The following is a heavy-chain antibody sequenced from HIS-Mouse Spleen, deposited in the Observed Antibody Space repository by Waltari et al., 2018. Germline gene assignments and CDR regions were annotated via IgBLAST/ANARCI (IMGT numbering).Heavy chain of an antibody. J-gene: IGHJ6*02. D-gene: IGHD2-2*01. CDR2: MNPNSGNT. CDR1: GYTFTRYD. V-gene: IGHV1-8*01. Sequence: QVQLVQSGAEVKKPGASVKVSCKASGYTFTRYDINWVRQATGQGLEWMGWMNPNSGNTGYAQKFQGRVTMTRNTSISTAYMELSSLRSEDTAVYYCARGFPGYCSSTSCYGAYYYYGMDVWGQGP. CDR3: ARGFPGYCSSTSCYGAYYYYGMDV.